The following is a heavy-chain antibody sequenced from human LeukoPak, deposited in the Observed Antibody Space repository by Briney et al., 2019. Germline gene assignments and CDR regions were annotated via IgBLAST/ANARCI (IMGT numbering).Heavy chain of an antibody. CDR3: ANAPGCSSASCYNFDW. V-gene: IGHV1-2*02. CDR2: INPNSGGT. D-gene: IGHD2-2*02. Sequence: EASVKVSCKASGYTFTAYYIHWVRQAPGQGLEWMGWINPNSGGTNYAQKFQGRVTMTRDTSISTAYMDLSSLRSDDTAVYYCANAPGCSSASCYNFDWWGQGTPVTVSS. CDR1: GYTFTAYY. J-gene: IGHJ4*02.